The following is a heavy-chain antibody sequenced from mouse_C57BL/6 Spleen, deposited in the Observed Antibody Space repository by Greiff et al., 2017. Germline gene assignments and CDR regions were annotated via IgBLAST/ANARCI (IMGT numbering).Heavy chain of an antibody. V-gene: IGHV1-15*01. CDR3: TRQGYGPYAMDY. J-gene: IGHJ4*01. CDR1: GYTFTDYE. Sequence: VQLQQSGAELVRPGASVTLSCKASGYTFTDYEMHWVKQTPVHGLEWIGAIDPETGGTAYNQKFKGKAILTADKSSSTAYMELRSLTSEDSAVYYCTRQGYGPYAMDYWGQGTSVTVSS. D-gene: IGHD1-1*01. CDR2: IDPETGGT.